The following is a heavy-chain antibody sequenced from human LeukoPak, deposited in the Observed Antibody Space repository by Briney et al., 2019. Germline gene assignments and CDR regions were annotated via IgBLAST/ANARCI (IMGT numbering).Heavy chain of an antibody. J-gene: IGHJ6*02. CDR3: AKAPAMVRGVIPNMYYYYGMDV. Sequence: GRSLRLSCAASGFTFSSYGMHWVRQAPGKGLEWVAVISYDGSNKYYADSVKGRFTISRDNSKNTLYLQMNSLRAEDTAVYYCAKAPAMVRGVIPNMYYYYGMDVWGQGTTVTVSS. V-gene: IGHV3-30*18. D-gene: IGHD3-10*01. CDR1: GFTFSSYG. CDR2: ISYDGSNK.